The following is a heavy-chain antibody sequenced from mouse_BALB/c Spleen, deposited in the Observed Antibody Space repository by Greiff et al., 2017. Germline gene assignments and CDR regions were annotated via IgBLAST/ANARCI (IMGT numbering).Heavy chain of an antibody. D-gene: IGHD2-14*01. CDR3: ARGDAYYRYDGYAMDY. J-gene: IGHJ4*01. CDR1: GYSFTGYT. V-gene: IGHV1-18*01. Sequence: EVQLQQSGPELVKPGASMKISCKASGYSFTGYTMNWVKQSHGKNLEWIGLINPYNGGTSYNQKFKGKATLTVDKSSSTAYMELLSLTSEDSAVYYCARGDAYYRYDGYAMDYWGQGTSVTVSS. CDR2: INPYNGGT.